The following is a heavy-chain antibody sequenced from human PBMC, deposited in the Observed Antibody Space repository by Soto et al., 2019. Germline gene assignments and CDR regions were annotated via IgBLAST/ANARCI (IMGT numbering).Heavy chain of an antibody. Sequence: EVQLVESGGGLVQPGGSLRLSCAASGFTFSNYWMSWVRQAPGKGLEWVANIKEDGSERNYVDSVKGRFIISRDNAKNSLYLQLNSLRAEDTAVYYCARAGSENDYGGQGTLVTVSS. D-gene: IGHD3-10*01. V-gene: IGHV3-7*05. CDR2: IKEDGSER. CDR3: ARAGSENDY. J-gene: IGHJ4*02. CDR1: GFTFSNYW.